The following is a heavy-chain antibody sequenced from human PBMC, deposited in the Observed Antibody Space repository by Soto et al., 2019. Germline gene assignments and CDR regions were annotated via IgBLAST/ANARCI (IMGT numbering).Heavy chain of an antibody. J-gene: IGHJ4*02. D-gene: IGHD2-8*02. V-gene: IGHV3-30*03. CDR1: GFTVITYG. Sequence: QVQLVESGGGVVQPGRSLRLSCAVSGFTVITYGMHWVRQAPGKGLEWVAVISRDGGIKFYADSVKGRFTISRDNSRNTLFLEMNSLRGDDMAVYYCTGEVASGYWGQGTLVTVSS. CDR2: ISRDGGIK. CDR3: TGEVASGY.